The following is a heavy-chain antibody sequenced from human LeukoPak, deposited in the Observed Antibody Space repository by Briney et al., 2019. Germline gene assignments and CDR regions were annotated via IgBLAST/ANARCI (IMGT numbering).Heavy chain of an antibody. CDR1: GYTFTSYD. Sequence: ASVKVSCKASGYTFTSYDINWVRQATGQGLEWMGWMNPNSGNTGYAQKFQGRATMTRNTSISTAYMELSSLRSEDTAVYYCARVSSSWYASYDYWGQGALVTVSS. CDR3: ARVSSSWYASYDY. D-gene: IGHD6-13*01. J-gene: IGHJ4*02. V-gene: IGHV1-8*01. CDR2: MNPNSGNT.